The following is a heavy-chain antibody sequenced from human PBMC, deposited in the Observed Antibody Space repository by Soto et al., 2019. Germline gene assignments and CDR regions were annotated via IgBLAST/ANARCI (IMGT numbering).Heavy chain of an antibody. J-gene: IGHJ5*02. CDR1: GGTFSSYA. Sequence: QVHLVPSGAEVKKPWSSVKVSCKASGGTFSSYAISWVRPAPGQGREWMGGIIPIFGTANYAQKFQGRGTITADEYTSTAYMELSSLRSEDTAVYYCAREVLAVAAPNWFDHWGQGTLVTVSS. D-gene: IGHD6-19*01. CDR2: IIPIFGTA. CDR3: AREVLAVAAPNWFDH. V-gene: IGHV1-69*01.